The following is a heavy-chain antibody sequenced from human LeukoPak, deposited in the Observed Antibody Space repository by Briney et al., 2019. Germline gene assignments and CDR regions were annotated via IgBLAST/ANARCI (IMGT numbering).Heavy chain of an antibody. CDR3: ARALAAATGYNWFDP. Sequence: SETLSLTCTVSGGSISSYYWSWIRQPPGKGLEWIGYIYYSGSTNYNPSLKSRVTISVDTSKNQFSLKLSSVTAADTAVYYCARALAAATGYNWFDPWGQGTLVTVSS. J-gene: IGHJ5*02. V-gene: IGHV4-59*01. CDR1: GGSISSYY. CDR2: IYYSGST. D-gene: IGHD6-13*01.